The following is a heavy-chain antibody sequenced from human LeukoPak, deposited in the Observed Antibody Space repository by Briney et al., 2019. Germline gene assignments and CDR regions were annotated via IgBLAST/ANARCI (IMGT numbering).Heavy chain of an antibody. CDR1: GYTFTSYD. V-gene: IGHV1-8*03. Sequence: ASVKVSCKASGYTFTSYDINWVRQATGQGLEWMGWMNPNSGNTGYAQKFQGRVTITRNTSISTAYMELSSLRSGDTAVYYCATRGIFGVVTVDYWGQGTLVTVSS. CDR3: ATRGIFGVVTVDY. CDR2: MNPNSGNT. D-gene: IGHD3-3*02. J-gene: IGHJ4*02.